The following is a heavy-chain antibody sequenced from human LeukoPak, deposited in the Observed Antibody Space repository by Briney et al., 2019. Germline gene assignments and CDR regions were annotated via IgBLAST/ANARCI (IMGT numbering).Heavy chain of an antibody. CDR2: IYYHENT. V-gene: IGHV4-34*01. D-gene: IGHD4-11*01. CDR3: ARGMTTLRYYFDY. J-gene: IGHJ4*02. CDR1: GGSFSGYY. Sequence: SETLSLTCAVYGGSFSGYYWSWIRQPPGKGLEWIGSIYYHENTYYNSSLKSRVTISVDTSKNQFSLKLNSVTAADTAVYYCARGMTTLRYYFDYWGQGTLVTVSS.